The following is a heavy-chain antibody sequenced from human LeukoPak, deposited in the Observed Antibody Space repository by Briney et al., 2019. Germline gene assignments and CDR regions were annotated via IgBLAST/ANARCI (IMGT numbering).Heavy chain of an antibody. CDR1: GGSISSYY. V-gene: IGHV4-59*01. Sequence: PSETLSLTCTVSGGSISSYYWSWIRQPPGKGLEWIGYIYYSGSTNYNPSLKSRVTISVDTSKNQFSLKLSSVTAADTAVYYCARDRPGSRSFDYWGQGTLVTVSS. CDR3: ARDRPGSRSFDY. D-gene: IGHD6-13*01. J-gene: IGHJ4*02. CDR2: IYYSGST.